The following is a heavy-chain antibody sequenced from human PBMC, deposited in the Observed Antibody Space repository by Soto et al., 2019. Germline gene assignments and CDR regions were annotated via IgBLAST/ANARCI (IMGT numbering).Heavy chain of an antibody. CDR1: GFTFTSSA. J-gene: IGHJ3*02. V-gene: IGHV1-58*01. Sequence: SVKVSCKASGFTFTSSAVQWVRQARGQRLEWIGWIVVGSGNTNYAQKFQERVTITRDMSTNTAYMELSSLRSEDTAVYYCAAAWGDGRNRNIDACEIWGQGTMVTVSS. CDR3: AAAWGDGRNRNIDACEI. D-gene: IGHD3-16*01. CDR2: IVVGSGNT.